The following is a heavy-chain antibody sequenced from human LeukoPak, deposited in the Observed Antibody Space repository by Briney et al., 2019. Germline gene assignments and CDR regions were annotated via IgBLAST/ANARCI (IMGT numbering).Heavy chain of an antibody. CDR3: ARVQTHYYDSSGPLDY. D-gene: IGHD3-22*01. CDR2: IWYDGSNK. CDR1: GFTFSSYG. J-gene: IGHJ4*02. Sequence: GGSLILSCAAAGFTFSSYGMHWVRQAPGKGLEWVAVIWYDGSNKYYADSVKGRFTISRDNSKNTLYLQMNSLRAEDTAVYYCARVQTHYYDSSGPLDYWGQGTLVTVSS. V-gene: IGHV3-33*01.